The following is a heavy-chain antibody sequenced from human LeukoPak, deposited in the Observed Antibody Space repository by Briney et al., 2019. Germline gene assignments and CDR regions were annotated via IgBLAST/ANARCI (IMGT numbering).Heavy chain of an antibody. CDR3: AIDIMEGWDFDS. V-gene: IGHV3-23*01. CDR1: GFSFFYYG. Sequence: GGSLRLSCAASGFSFFYYGMTWVRQAPGKGLEWVSTLSGSGDNTYYADAVKGRFTISRDNSKSTLYLEMNSLRAEDTAIYYCAIDIMEGWDFDSWGQGTLVTVSS. CDR2: LSGSGDNT. J-gene: IGHJ4*02. D-gene: IGHD5-12*01.